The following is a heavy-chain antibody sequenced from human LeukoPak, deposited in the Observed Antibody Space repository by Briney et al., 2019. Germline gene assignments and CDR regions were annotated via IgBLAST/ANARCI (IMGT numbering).Heavy chain of an antibody. CDR1: GFTFSSYE. J-gene: IGHJ6*03. V-gene: IGHV3-48*03. CDR2: ISSSGSTI. CDR3: ARYSSGYYYYYYMDV. D-gene: IGHD3-22*01. Sequence: PGGSLRLSCAASGFTFSSYEMNWVRQAPGKGLEWVSYISSSGSTIYYADSVKGRFTISRDNAKNSLYLQMNSLRAEDTALYYCARYSSGYYYYYYMDVWGKGTTVTVSS.